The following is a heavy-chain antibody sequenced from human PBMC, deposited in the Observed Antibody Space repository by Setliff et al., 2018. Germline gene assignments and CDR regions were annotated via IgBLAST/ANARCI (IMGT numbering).Heavy chain of an antibody. J-gene: IGHJ5*02. D-gene: IGHD3-3*01. V-gene: IGHV3-23*01. Sequence: GGSLRLSCATSGFIFANYAMHWVRQSPGKGLEWVAAISGSGGATYYADSVKARFIISRDNTRSTVSLQLDRVKGEDTAVYYCARDVFDFRTGEGGPWGQGTRVTVSS. CDR2: ISGSGGAT. CDR1: GFIFANYA. CDR3: ARDVFDFRTGEGGP.